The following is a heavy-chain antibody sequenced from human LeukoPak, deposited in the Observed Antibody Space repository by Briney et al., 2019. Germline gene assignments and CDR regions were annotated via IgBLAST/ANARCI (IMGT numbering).Heavy chain of an antibody. Sequence: TGGSLRLSCAASGFTFSSYGMHWVRQAPGKGLEWVAVIWYDGSNKYYADSVKGRLTISRDNSKNTLYLQMNSLRAEDTAVYYCARDRSGYCSGGSCYFDYWGQGTLVTVSS. CDR3: ARDRSGYCSGGSCYFDY. V-gene: IGHV3-33*01. D-gene: IGHD2-15*01. J-gene: IGHJ4*02. CDR2: IWYDGSNK. CDR1: GFTFSSYG.